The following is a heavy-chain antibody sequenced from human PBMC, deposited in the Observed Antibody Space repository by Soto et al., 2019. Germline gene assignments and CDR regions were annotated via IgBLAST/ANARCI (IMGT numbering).Heavy chain of an antibody. V-gene: IGHV3-23*01. CDR2: ITKSGDT. CDR1: GFSFSSCV. CDR3: AIGLLKGRWYAAD. Sequence: EVHLLESGGGLVQPGASLRLSCETSGFSFSSCVMTWVRQAPGKGLEWVSVITKSGDTDYADSVKGRFTISRDNSRNAVYLQMNSLRAEDTAVYYCAIGLLKGRWYAADWGQGTLVTVSS. J-gene: IGHJ4*02. D-gene: IGHD6-13*01.